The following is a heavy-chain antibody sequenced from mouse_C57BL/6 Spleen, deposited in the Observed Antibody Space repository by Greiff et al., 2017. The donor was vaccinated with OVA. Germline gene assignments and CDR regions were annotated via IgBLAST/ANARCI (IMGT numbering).Heavy chain of an antibody. Sequence: VQLQQSGAELVRPGTSVKISCTASGYTFTNYWIGWAKQRPGHGLEWIGDIYPGGGYTNYNEKFKGKATLTADKSSSTAYMQFSSLTSEDSAIYYCARSTAHYYAMDYWGQGTSVTVSS. CDR2: IYPGGGYT. J-gene: IGHJ4*01. CDR3: ARSTAHYYAMDY. V-gene: IGHV1-63*01. D-gene: IGHD3-2*01. CDR1: GYTFTNYW.